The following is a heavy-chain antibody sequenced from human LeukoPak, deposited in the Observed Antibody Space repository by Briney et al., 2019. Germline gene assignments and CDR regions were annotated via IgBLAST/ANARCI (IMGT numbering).Heavy chain of an antibody. Sequence: GGSLRLSCAASGFTIRSYDINWVRQAPGKGLEWVSSISTTSTYIYYRYSVKGRFTISRDNARNSLYLQMNGLRAEDTAAYYCAKDRRSSGWNAAPGYWGQGTLVTVSS. CDR2: ISTTSTYI. CDR1: GFTIRSYD. CDR3: AKDRRSSGWNAAPGY. J-gene: IGHJ4*02. D-gene: IGHD6-19*01. V-gene: IGHV3-21*01.